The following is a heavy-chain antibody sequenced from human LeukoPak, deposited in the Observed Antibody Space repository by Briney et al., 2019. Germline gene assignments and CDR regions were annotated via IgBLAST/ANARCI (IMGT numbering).Heavy chain of an antibody. D-gene: IGHD1-1*01. CDR3: ARIGTTWFEA. CDR1: GGSFSGYY. CDR2: INHSGST. J-gene: IGHJ5*02. V-gene: IGHV4-34*01. Sequence: SETLSLTCAVYGGSFSGYYWSWIRQPPGKGLEWIGEINHSGSTNYNPSLKSRVTISVDTSKNQFSLKLSSVTAADTAVYYCARIGTTWFEAWGQGTLVTVSS.